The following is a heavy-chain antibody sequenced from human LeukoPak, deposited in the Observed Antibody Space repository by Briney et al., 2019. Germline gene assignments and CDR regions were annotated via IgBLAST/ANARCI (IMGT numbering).Heavy chain of an antibody. CDR1: GFTFSSYA. CDR2: ISYDGSNK. J-gene: IGHJ4*02. Sequence: GGSLRLSCAASGFTFSSYAMHWVRQAPGKGLEWVAVISYDGSNKYYADSVKGRFTISRDNSKNTLYLQMNSLRAEDTAVYYCARDRAAAAGGGFDYWGQGTLVTVSS. CDR3: ARDRAAAAGGGFDY. D-gene: IGHD6-13*01. V-gene: IGHV3-30-3*01.